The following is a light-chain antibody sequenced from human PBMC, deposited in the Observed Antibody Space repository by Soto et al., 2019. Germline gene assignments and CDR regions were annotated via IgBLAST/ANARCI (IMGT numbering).Light chain of an antibody. Sequence: QSVLTQPPSVSAAPGQSVTISCSGSSSNIGKNFVSWYRQLPGAAPKLLFYDSNKRPSGIPDRFSGSKSGTTATLGITGLQTGDEADYYCATWDSSLRVVVFGGGTKLTVL. V-gene: IGLV1-51*01. J-gene: IGLJ2*01. CDR2: DSN. CDR3: ATWDSSLRVVV. CDR1: SSNIGKNF.